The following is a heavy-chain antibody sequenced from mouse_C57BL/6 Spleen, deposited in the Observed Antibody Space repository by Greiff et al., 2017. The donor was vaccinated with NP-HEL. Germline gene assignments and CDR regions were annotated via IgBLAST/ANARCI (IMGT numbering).Heavy chain of an antibody. J-gene: IGHJ4*01. Sequence: QVQLKESGAELVKPGASVKISCKASGYAFSSYWMNWVKQRPGKGLEWIGQIYPGDGDTNYNGKFKGKATLTADKSSSTAYMQLSSLTSEDSAVYFCARSYYYGSSPMDYWGQGTSVTVSS. CDR1: GYAFSSYW. CDR2: IYPGDGDT. D-gene: IGHD1-1*01. V-gene: IGHV1-80*01. CDR3: ARSYYYGSSPMDY.